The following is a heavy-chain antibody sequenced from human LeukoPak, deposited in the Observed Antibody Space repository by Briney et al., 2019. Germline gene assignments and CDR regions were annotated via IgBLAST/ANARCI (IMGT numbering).Heavy chain of an antibody. CDR3: AKALVDTAMATGY. Sequence: PGRSLRLSCAASGFTFSSYGMHWVRLAPGKGLEWVAVIWYDGSNKYYADSVKGRFTISRDNSKNTLYLQMNSLRAEDTAVYYCAKALVDTAMATGYWGQGTLVTVSS. D-gene: IGHD5-18*01. J-gene: IGHJ4*02. CDR2: IWYDGSNK. V-gene: IGHV3-33*06. CDR1: GFTFSSYG.